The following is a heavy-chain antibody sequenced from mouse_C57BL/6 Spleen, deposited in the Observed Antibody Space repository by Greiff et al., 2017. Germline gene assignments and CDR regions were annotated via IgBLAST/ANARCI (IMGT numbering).Heavy chain of an antibody. D-gene: IGHD2-13*01. CDR2: IWSGGST. V-gene: IGHV2-4*01. Sequence: VQLQQSGPGLVQPSQSLSITCTVSGFSLTSYGVHWVRQPPGKGLEWLGVIWSGGSTDYNAAFISRLSISKDNSKSQVFFKMNSLQADDTAIYYCAKEGPVDGDHPFADWGQGTLVTVSA. J-gene: IGHJ3*01. CDR1: GFSLTSYG. CDR3: AKEGPVDGDHPFAD.